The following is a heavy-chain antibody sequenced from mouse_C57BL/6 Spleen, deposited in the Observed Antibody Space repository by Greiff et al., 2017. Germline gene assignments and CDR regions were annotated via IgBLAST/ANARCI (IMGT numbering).Heavy chain of an antibody. CDR1: GYTFTSYT. Sequence: QVQLQQSGAELARPGASVKMSCKASGYTFTSYTMHWVKQRPGQGLEWIGYINPSSGYTKYNQKFKDKATLTADKSSSTAYMHLSSLTSEDSAVYYCARAYSDWYFDVWGTGTTVTVSS. CDR2: INPSSGYT. D-gene: IGHD2-10*01. CDR3: ARAYSDWYFDV. J-gene: IGHJ1*03. V-gene: IGHV1-4*01.